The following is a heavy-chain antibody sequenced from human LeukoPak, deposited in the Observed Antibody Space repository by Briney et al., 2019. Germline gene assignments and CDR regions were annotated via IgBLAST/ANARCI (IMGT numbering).Heavy chain of an antibody. J-gene: IGHJ6*02. CDR1: GGSISSYY. V-gene: IGHV4-4*07. D-gene: IGHD6-19*01. Sequence: SETLSLTCTVSGGSISSYYWSWIRQPAGKGLEWIGRIYTSGSTNYNPSLKSRVTMSVDTSKNQFSLKLSSVTAADTAVYYCARESSGWRTYGSYYYYYGMDVWGQGTTVTVSS. CDR2: IYTSGST. CDR3: ARESSGWRTYGSYYYYYGMDV.